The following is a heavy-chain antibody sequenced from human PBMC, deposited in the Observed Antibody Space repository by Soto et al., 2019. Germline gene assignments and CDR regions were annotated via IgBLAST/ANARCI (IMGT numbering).Heavy chain of an antibody. CDR1: GGSISSSSYY. V-gene: IGHV4-39*01. CDR2: IYYSGST. J-gene: IGHJ4*02. Sequence: QLQLQESGPGLVKPSETLSLTCTVSGGSISSSSYYWGWIRQPPGKGLEWIGSIYYSGSTYYNPSLKSRVTISVDTSKNQFSLKLSSVTAADTAVYYCARQYCSGGSCYENSVMGEVYFDYWGQGTLVTVSS. D-gene: IGHD2-15*01. CDR3: ARQYCSGGSCYENSVMGEVYFDY.